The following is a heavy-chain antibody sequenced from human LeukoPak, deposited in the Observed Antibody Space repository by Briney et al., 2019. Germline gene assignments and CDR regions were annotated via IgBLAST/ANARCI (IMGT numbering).Heavy chain of an antibody. CDR1: GFTFSDYY. V-gene: IGHV3-11*01. CDR3: ARDSNRYYDYVWGSYHDY. Sequence: PGGSLRLSCAASGFTFSDYYMSWIRQAPGQGLEWVSYISSSGSTIYYADSVKGRFTISRDNAKNSLYLQMNSLRAEDTAVYYCARDSNRYYDYVWGSYHDYWGQGTLVTVSS. J-gene: IGHJ4*02. CDR2: ISSSGSTI. D-gene: IGHD3-16*01.